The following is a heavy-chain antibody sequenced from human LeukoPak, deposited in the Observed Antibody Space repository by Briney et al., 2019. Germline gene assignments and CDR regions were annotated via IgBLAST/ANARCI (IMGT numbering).Heavy chain of an antibody. D-gene: IGHD1-26*01. J-gene: IGHJ4*02. V-gene: IGHV4-59*08. CDR2: IYYSGST. CDR1: GGSISSYY. CDR3: ARQSGTYSRYYFDH. Sequence: SETLSLTCTVSGGSISSYYWSWIRQPPGKGLEWIGYIYYSGSTNYNPSLKSRVTISVDTSKNQFSLKLSSVTAADTAVYYCARQSGTYSRYYFDHWGQGTLVTVSS.